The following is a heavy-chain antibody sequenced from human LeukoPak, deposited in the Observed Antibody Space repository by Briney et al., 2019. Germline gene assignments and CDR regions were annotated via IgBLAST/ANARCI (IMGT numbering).Heavy chain of an antibody. CDR1: GGTSSSYA. V-gene: IGHV1-69*04. CDR2: IIPILGIA. Sequence: SVKVSCKASGGTSSSYAISWVRQAPGQGLEWMGRIIPILGIANYVQKFQGRVTITADKSTSTAYMELSSLRSEDTAVYYCARGIPDYYDSSGSAFFDYWGQGTLVTVSS. CDR3: ARGIPDYYDSSGSAFFDY. J-gene: IGHJ4*02. D-gene: IGHD3-22*01.